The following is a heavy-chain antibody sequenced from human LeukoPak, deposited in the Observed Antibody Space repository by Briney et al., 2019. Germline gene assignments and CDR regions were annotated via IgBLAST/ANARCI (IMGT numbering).Heavy chain of an antibody. V-gene: IGHV3-66*02. J-gene: IGHJ4*02. CDR1: GFNFGSYA. CDR3: ARVSVVPAAFDY. CDR2: IYSGGST. D-gene: IGHD2-2*01. Sequence: TGGSLRLSCAAAGFNFGSYAMNWVRQAPGKGLEWVSVIYSGGSTYYADSVKGRFTISRDNSKNTLYLQMNSLRAEDTAVYYCARVSVVPAAFDYWGQGTLVTVSS.